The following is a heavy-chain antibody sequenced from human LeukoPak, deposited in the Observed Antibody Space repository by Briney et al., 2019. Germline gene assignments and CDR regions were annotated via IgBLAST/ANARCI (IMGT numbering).Heavy chain of an antibody. J-gene: IGHJ4*02. CDR1: GYTFTSYG. Sequence: ASVKVSCTASGYTFTSYGISWVRQAPGQGLEWMGWISAYNGNTSYAQKLQGRVTMTTDTSTSTAYMELRSLRSDDTAVYYCARSSITIFGVVIIPIDYWGQGTLVTVSS. V-gene: IGHV1-18*01. D-gene: IGHD3-3*01. CDR2: ISAYNGNT. CDR3: ARSSITIFGVVIIPIDY.